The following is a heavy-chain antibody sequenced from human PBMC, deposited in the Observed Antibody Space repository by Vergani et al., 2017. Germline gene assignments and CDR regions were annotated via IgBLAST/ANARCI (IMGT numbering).Heavy chain of an antibody. V-gene: IGHV6-1*01. D-gene: IGHD3-22*01. Sequence: QVQLQQSGPGLVKPSQTLSLTCAISGDSVSSNSAAWNWIRQSPSRGLEWLGRTYYRSKWYNDYAVSVKSRITINPDTSKNQFSLKLSSVTAADTAVYYCARQVHYYDSSGYYYRYFDYWGQGTLVTVSS. CDR3: ARQVHYYDSSGYYYRYFDY. CDR1: GDSVSSNSAA. J-gene: IGHJ4*02. CDR2: TYYRSKWYN.